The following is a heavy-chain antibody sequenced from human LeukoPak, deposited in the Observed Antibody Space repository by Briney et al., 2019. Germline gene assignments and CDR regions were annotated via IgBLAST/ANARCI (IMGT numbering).Heavy chain of an antibody. V-gene: IGHV3-33*01. CDR2: IWYDGSNK. Sequence: RTGGSLRLSCAASGFTFSSYGMHGVRQAPGKGLEWVAVIWYDGSNKYYADSVKGRFTISRDNSKNTLYLQMNSLRAEDTAVYYCARVLGYYGSGSYYSPLDYWGQGTLVTVSS. D-gene: IGHD3-10*01. CDR3: ARVLGYYGSGSYYSPLDY. CDR1: GFTFSSYG. J-gene: IGHJ4*02.